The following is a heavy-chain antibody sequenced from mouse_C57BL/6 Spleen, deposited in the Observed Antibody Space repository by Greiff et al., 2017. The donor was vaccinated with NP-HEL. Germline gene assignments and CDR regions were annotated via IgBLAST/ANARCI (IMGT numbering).Heavy chain of an antibody. CDR1: GYTFTDYY. Sequence: EVQLQQSGPELVKPGASVKISCKASGYTFTDYYMNWVKQSHGKSLEWIGDINPNNGGTSYNQKFKGKATLTVDKSSSTAYMELRSLTSEDSAVYYCARGAQATWDYWGQGTTLTVSS. V-gene: IGHV1-26*01. D-gene: IGHD3-2*02. CDR3: ARGAQATWDY. CDR2: INPNNGGT. J-gene: IGHJ2*01.